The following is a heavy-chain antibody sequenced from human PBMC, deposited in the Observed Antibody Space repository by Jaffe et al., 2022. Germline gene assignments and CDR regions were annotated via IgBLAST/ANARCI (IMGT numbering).Heavy chain of an antibody. V-gene: IGHV3-74*01. CDR3: ARENSPNPYDSSGYHDAFDI. Sequence: EVQLVESGGGLVQPGGSLRLSCAASGFTFSSYWMHWVRQAPGKGLVWVSRINSDGSSTSYADSVKGRFTISRDNAKNTLYLQMNSLRAEDTAVYYCARENSPNPYDSSGYHDAFDIWGQGTMVTVSS. CDR1: GFTFSSYW. D-gene: IGHD3-22*01. J-gene: IGHJ3*02. CDR2: INSDGSST.